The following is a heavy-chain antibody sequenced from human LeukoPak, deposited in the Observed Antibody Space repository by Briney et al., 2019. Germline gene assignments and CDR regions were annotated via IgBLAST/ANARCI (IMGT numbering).Heavy chain of an antibody. CDR3: ATLNYYKDPPFDY. D-gene: IGHD1-26*01. Sequence: ASVKVSCKASGYTFTSYDINWVRQATGQGLEWMGWMNPNSGNTGYAQKFQGRVTITRNTSISTAYMELSSLRSEDTAVYYCATLNYYKDPPFDYWGQGILVTVSS. CDR2: MNPNSGNT. J-gene: IGHJ4*02. V-gene: IGHV1-8*03. CDR1: GYTFTSYD.